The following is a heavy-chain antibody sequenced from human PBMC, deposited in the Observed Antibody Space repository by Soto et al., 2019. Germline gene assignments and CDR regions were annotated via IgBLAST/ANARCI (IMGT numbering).Heavy chain of an antibody. CDR1: GGSISGYY. CDR2: IYTSGGT. J-gene: IGHJ6*02. Sequence: PSETLSLTCSVSGGSISGYYWSWIRQPAGKGLEWVGRIYTSGGTNYNPSLESRVTMSADTSRKQFFLKLTSVTAADTAVYYCARGAVAGVDYGMDVWGRGTTVTV. V-gene: IGHV4-4*07. D-gene: IGHD6-19*01. CDR3: ARGAVAGVDYGMDV.